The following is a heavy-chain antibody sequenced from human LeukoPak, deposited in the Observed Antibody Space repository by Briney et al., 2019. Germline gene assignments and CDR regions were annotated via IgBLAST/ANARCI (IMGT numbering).Heavy chain of an antibody. Sequence: EAGGSLRLSCAASGFTFSSYAMSWVRQAPVKGLEWVSAISGSGGSTYYADSVKGRFTISRDNSKNTLYLQMNSLRAEDTAVYYCAKGKEGSYETSFDYWGQGTLVTVSS. D-gene: IGHD1-26*01. V-gene: IGHV3-23*01. CDR2: ISGSGGST. CDR1: GFTFSSYA. J-gene: IGHJ4*02. CDR3: AKGKEGSYETSFDY.